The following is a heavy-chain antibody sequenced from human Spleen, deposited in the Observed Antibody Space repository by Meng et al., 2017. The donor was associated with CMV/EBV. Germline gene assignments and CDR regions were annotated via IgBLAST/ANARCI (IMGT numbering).Heavy chain of an antibody. CDR1: GDSISSHY. Sequence: SETLSLTCIVSGDSISSHYWSWIRQPPGKGLEWLGYISNSGRTNYNPSLESRVTISLDTSKNRFSLQLASVTAADTAVYYCARVWLQLKIIDYWGQGTLVTVSS. V-gene: IGHV4-59*11. J-gene: IGHJ4*02. D-gene: IGHD5-24*01. CDR2: ISNSGRT. CDR3: ARVWLQLKIIDY.